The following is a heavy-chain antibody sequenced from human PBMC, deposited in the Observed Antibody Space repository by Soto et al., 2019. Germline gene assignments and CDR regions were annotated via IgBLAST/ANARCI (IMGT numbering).Heavy chain of an antibody. CDR1: GFTFIDYS. J-gene: IGHJ4*02. D-gene: IGHD3-10*01. CDR2: ISGAGGFI. V-gene: IGHV3-21*02. CDR3: TRDMVRGSRQMDF. Sequence: EVQLVEFGGGLVRPGGSLRLSCTMSGFTFIDYSINWVRQTPGKGLEWVSSISGAGGFIYYADSMQGRFTTSRDNAKSLVYLQINSLRVEDTAVYYCTRDMVRGSRQMDFWGQGTLVTVSS.